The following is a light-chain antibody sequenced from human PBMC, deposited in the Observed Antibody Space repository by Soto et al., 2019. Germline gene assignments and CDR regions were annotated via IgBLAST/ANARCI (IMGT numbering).Light chain of an antibody. CDR2: AAS. CDR1: QTISRW. J-gene: IGKJ4*01. CDR3: QQGYSLPVP. V-gene: IGKV1-12*01. Sequence: EIQMSQSTSTWSGSFGDSVIITGRASQTISRWLAWYQQKPGKAPKLLVYAASSLQSGVPSRFSGSGSGTDFTLTISSLQPEDFATYYCQQGYSLPVPFGGVTKVDIK.